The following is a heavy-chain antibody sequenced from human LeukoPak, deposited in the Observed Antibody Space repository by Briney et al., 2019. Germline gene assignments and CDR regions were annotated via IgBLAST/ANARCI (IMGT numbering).Heavy chain of an antibody. CDR1: GFTFSSYA. Sequence: QSGGSLRLSCAASGFTFSSYAMHWVRQAPGKGLEWVAVISYDGSNKYYADSVKGRFTISRDNSKNTLYLQMNSLRAEDTAVYYCARVGARWIVGAVGGAFDIWGQGTMVTVSS. J-gene: IGHJ3*02. CDR2: ISYDGSNK. D-gene: IGHD1-26*01. CDR3: ARVGARWIVGAVGGAFDI. V-gene: IGHV3-30-3*01.